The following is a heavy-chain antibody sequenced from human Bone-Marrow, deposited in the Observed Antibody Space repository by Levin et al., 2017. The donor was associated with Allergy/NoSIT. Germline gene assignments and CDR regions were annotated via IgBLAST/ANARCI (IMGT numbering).Heavy chain of an antibody. J-gene: IGHJ3*02. D-gene: IGHD6-19*01. CDR2: IYPGDSNT. CDR3: SRRGHLDAVAGKYAFDI. V-gene: IGHV5-51*01. CDR1: GYTFTNYW. Sequence: GESLKISCKGSGYTFTNYWIGWVRQMPGKGLEWVGIIYPGDSNTRYSPSLEGQFTMSVDNSISTAYLPWNSLKAPDTVMYYCSRRGHLDAVAGKYAFDIWGQGTRVTVSS.